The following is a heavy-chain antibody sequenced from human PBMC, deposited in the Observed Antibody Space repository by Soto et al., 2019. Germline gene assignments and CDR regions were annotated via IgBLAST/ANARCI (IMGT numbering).Heavy chain of an antibody. CDR1: GGTFSSYA. CDR3: ARTDIRYDGLDY. Sequence: GASVKVSCKASGGTFSSYAISWVRQAPGQGLEWMGGIIPIFGTANYAQKFQGRVTITADESTSTAYMELSSLRSEDTAMYYCARTDIRYDGLDYWGQGTLVTVSS. D-gene: IGHD3-22*01. CDR2: IIPIFGTA. J-gene: IGHJ4*02. V-gene: IGHV1-69*13.